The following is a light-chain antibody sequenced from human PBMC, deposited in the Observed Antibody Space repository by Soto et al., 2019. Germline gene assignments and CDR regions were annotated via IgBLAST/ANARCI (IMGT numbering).Light chain of an antibody. J-gene: IGKJ2*01. CDR2: WAS. CDR3: QQYYSSPYP. Sequence: DIVMTQSPDSLAVSLGERATINCKSSQSVLYSSNTKNYLAWYQHKPGQPPKLLIYWASTRESGVPDRFSGRGSGTDFTLTNTSLQAEDVAVYYCQQYYSSPYPVGQGTKLE. CDR1: QSVLYSSNTKNY. V-gene: IGKV4-1*01.